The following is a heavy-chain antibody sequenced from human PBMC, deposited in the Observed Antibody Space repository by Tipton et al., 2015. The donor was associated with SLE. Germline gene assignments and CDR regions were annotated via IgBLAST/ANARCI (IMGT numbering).Heavy chain of an antibody. V-gene: IGHV4-39*07. CDR3: ARRHYSGPFDS. CDR1: GGSISSSTYY. D-gene: IGHD5-12*01. J-gene: IGHJ4*02. Sequence: TLSLTCTVPGGSISSSTYYWGWIRQPPGKGLEWIGSIYYSGSTYYNPSLKSRVTISVDTSKNQFSLKLSSVTAADTAVYYCARRHYSGPFDSWGQGTLVTVSS. CDR2: IYYSGST.